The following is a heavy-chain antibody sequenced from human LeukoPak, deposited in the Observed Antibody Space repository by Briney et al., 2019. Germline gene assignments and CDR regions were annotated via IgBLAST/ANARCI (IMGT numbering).Heavy chain of an antibody. J-gene: IGHJ4*02. Sequence: PSETLSLTCTVSGGSFSNYYWSWIRQPAGKGLEWIGRIYTSGSTNYNPSVKSRVTMSVDTSNNQFSLKLTSVTAADTAVYYCAIGTTGDYPPYFDSWGQGTLVTVSS. D-gene: IGHD4-17*01. CDR1: GGSFSNYY. CDR2: IYTSGST. CDR3: AIGTTGDYPPYFDS. V-gene: IGHV4-4*07.